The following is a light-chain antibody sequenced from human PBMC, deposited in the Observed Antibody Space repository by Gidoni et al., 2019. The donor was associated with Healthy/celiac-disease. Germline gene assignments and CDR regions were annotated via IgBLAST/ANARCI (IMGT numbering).Light chain of an antibody. CDR3: QQYGSSLLT. Sequence: VLTQSPGTLSLSPGERATLSCRASQSVSSSYLAWYQQKPGQAPRLLIYGASSRATGIPDRFSGSGSGTDFTLTISRLEPEDFAVYYCQQYGSSLLTFGGGTKVEIK. J-gene: IGKJ4*01. V-gene: IGKV3-20*01. CDR2: GAS. CDR1: QSVSSSY.